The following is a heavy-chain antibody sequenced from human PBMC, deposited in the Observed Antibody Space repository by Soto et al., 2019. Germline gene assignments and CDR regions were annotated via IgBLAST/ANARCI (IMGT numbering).Heavy chain of an antibody. CDR3: ERDFLSRSGDDAFDI. CDR1: GYTFTSYG. J-gene: IGHJ3*02. Sequence: ASVKVSCKASGYTFTSYGISWVRQAPGQGLEWMGWISAYNGNTNYAQKLQGRVTMTTDTSTSTAYMELRSLRSDDTAVYYCERDFLSRSGDDAFDIWGQGTMVTVS. D-gene: IGHD6-19*01. V-gene: IGHV1-18*01. CDR2: ISAYNGNT.